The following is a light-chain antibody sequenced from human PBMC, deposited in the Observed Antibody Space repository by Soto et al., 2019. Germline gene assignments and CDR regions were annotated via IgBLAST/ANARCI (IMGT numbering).Light chain of an antibody. V-gene: IGKV3-20*01. Sequence: EIGLTQSPGTLSLSPGDRGTLSCRASQRVNRRLLAWYQQRPGQAPRLLIFVASNRATGIPDRFSGSGSGTDFTLTIHRLVPEVFAVYYCPQYCSIPWPFGQGTKVEIQ. CDR1: QRVNRRL. CDR3: PQYCSIPWP. CDR2: VAS. J-gene: IGKJ1*01.